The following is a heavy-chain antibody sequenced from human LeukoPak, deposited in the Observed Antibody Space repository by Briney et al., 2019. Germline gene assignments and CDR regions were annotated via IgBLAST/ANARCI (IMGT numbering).Heavy chain of an antibody. CDR3: ARDRYNWNDPSTGNPDY. CDR1: GFTFSSYS. Sequence: PGGSLRLSCAASGFTFSSYSMNWVRQAPGKGLEWVSSISSSSSYIYYADSVKGRFTISRDNAKNSLYLQMNSLRAEDTAVYYCARDRYNWNDPSTGNPDYWGQGTLVTVSS. CDR2: ISSSSSYI. D-gene: IGHD1-1*01. J-gene: IGHJ4*02. V-gene: IGHV3-21*01.